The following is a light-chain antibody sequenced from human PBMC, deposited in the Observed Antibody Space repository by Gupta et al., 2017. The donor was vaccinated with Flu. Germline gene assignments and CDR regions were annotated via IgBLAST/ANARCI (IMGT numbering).Light chain of an antibody. J-gene: IGKJ2*01. V-gene: IGKV1-33*01. CDR2: DAT. CDR1: KDIHKY. CDR3: QKYDKSPPYT. Sequence: PSALSASIGDTVTITCQASKDIHKYINWYQQKPGTAPKLLIYDATSLETGVPSRFRGSGSGTYFSLTINNLQPEDFATYYCQKYDKSPPYTFGPGTRVDI.